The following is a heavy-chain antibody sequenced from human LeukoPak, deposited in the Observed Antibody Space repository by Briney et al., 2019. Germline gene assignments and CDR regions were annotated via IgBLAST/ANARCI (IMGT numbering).Heavy chain of an antibody. CDR3: ARAPRRWLQLDY. J-gene: IGHJ4*02. Sequence: SETLSLTCTVSGGSMSNSSYYWGWIRQPPGKGLEWIGSIYYTGSTYYNPSFKSRITISVDTSKNQFSLKLSSVTAADTAVYYCARAPRRWLQLDYWGQGTLVTVSS. CDR2: IYYTGST. D-gene: IGHD5-24*01. V-gene: IGHV4-39*07. CDR1: GGSMSNSSYY.